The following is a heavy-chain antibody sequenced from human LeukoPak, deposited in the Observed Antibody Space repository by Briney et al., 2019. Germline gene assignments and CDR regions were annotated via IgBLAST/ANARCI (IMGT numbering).Heavy chain of an antibody. Sequence: PSETLSLTCTLSDGSFSNYYWTWIRQPPGKGLEWLGYIYSTGSISYNPSLESRVTISIDTSKNTFSLKLTSVTAADTAVYFCARWNLDLAYDIWGQGTMVTVSS. V-gene: IGHV4-59*08. CDR2: IYSTGSI. CDR1: DGSFSNYY. D-gene: IGHD1-1*01. CDR3: ARWNLDLAYDI. J-gene: IGHJ3*02.